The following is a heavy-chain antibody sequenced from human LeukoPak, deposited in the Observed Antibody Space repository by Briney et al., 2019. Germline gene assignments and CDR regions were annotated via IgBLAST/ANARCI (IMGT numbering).Heavy chain of an antibody. D-gene: IGHD6-13*01. V-gene: IGHV4-38-2*02. CDR3: ARIYSSSWFLNWFDP. J-gene: IGHJ5*02. CDR1: DYSISSGYY. CDR2: IYHSGST. Sequence: KPSETLSLTCTVSDYSISSGYYWGWIRQPPGKGLVWIGTIYHSGSTYYNPSLKSRVTISVDTSKNQFSLKLNSVTAADTAVYYCARIYSSSWFLNWFDPWGQGTLVTVSS.